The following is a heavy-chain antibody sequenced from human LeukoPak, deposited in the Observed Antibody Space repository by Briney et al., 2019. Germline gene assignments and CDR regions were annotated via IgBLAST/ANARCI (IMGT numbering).Heavy chain of an antibody. D-gene: IGHD6-19*01. CDR2: IYYSGST. Sequence: SETLSLTCTVSGGSISSSSYYWGWIRQPPGKGLEWIGSIYYSGSTYYNPSLKSRVTISVDTSKDQFSLKLGSVTAADTAVYYCARESIAVAGGGFDYWGQGTLVTVSS. J-gene: IGHJ4*02. CDR3: ARESIAVAGGGFDY. CDR1: GGSISSSSYY. V-gene: IGHV4-39*07.